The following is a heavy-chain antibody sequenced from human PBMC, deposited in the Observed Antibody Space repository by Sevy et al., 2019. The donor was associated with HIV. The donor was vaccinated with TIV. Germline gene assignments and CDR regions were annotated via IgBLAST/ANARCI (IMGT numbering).Heavy chain of an antibody. D-gene: IGHD3-3*01. V-gene: IGHV4-34*01. CDR1: GGSFSGYY. CDR3: AKDGTTYYDFWSGYKGWFDP. CDR2: INHSGST. Sequence: SETLSLTCAVYGGSFSGYYWSWIRQPPGKGLEWIGEINHSGSTNYNPSLKSRVTISVDTSKNQFSLTLSSVTAADTAVYYCAKDGTTYYDFWSGYKGWFDPWGQGTLVTVSS. J-gene: IGHJ5*02.